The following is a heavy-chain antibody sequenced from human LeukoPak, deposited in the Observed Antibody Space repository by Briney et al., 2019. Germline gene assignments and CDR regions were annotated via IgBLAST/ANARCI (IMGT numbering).Heavy chain of an antibody. CDR2: IIPIFGTA. CDR1: GGTFSSYA. Sequence: PLASVKVSCKASGGTFSSYAISWVRQAPGQGLEWMGGIIPIFGTANYAQKFQGRVTITADESTSTAYMELSSLRSEDTAVYYCARALNWNDDRMYHYYYGMDVWGQGTTVTVSS. D-gene: IGHD1-1*01. J-gene: IGHJ6*02. CDR3: ARALNWNDDRMYHYYYGMDV. V-gene: IGHV1-69*13.